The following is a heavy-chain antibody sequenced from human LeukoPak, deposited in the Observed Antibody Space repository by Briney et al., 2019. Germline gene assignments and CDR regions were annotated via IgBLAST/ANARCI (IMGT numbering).Heavy chain of an antibody. Sequence: GRSLRLSCAGSGFTFSTYAMHWVRQAPGKGLEWVALFSYDGSTQRYADSVKGRFTISRDNSKNSLYLQMNSLRTEDTAVYYWAKAKDGFSGYEYPFEYWGQGTLVTVSS. V-gene: IGHV3-30-3*01. CDR2: FSYDGSTQ. CDR3: AKAKDGFSGYEYPFEY. CDR1: GFTFSTYA. J-gene: IGHJ4*02. D-gene: IGHD5-12*01.